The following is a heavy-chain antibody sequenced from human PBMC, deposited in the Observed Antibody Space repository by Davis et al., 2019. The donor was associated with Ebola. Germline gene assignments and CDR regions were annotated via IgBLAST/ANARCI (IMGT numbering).Heavy chain of an antibody. V-gene: IGHV1-8*01. CDR2: MNPNSGNT. J-gene: IGHJ4*02. CDR1: RYTFTSYD. Sequence: ASVNVSCKASRYTFTSYDINWVRQATGQGLEWMGWMNPNSGNTGYAQKFQGRVTMTRNTSISTAYMELSSLRSEDTAVYYCARGRKIAVAGTDYWGQGTLVTVSS. D-gene: IGHD6-19*01. CDR3: ARGRKIAVAGTDY.